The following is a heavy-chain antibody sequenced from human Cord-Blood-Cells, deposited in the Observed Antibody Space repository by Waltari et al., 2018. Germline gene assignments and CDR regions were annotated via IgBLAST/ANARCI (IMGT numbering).Heavy chain of an antibody. CDR2: IYSGGST. Sequence: EVQLVESGGGLVQPGGSLRLSCAASGFTVSSNYMSWVRQAPGKGLEWVSVIYSGGSTYHADSVKGRFTISRDNSKNTLYLQMNSLRAEDTAVYYCARSRGGSSSGSWHYFDYWGQGTLVTVSS. CDR3: ARSRGGSSSGSWHYFDY. D-gene: IGHD3-10*01. J-gene: IGHJ4*02. V-gene: IGHV3-66*01. CDR1: GFTVSSNY.